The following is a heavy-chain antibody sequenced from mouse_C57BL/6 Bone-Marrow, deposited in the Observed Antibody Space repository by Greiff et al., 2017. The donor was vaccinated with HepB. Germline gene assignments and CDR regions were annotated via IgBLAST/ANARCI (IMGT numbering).Heavy chain of an antibody. V-gene: IGHV5-6*01. CDR2: ISSGGSYT. CDR1: GFTFSSYG. Sequence: EVQRVESGGDLVKPGGSLKLSCAASGFTFSSYGMSWVRQTPDKRLEWVATISSGGSYTYYPDSVKGRFTISRDNAKNTLYLQMCSLKSEDTAMYYCARHGYHYYGRSYVAYWGQGTLVTVSA. CDR3: ARHGYHYYGRSYVAY. D-gene: IGHD1-1*01. J-gene: IGHJ3*01.